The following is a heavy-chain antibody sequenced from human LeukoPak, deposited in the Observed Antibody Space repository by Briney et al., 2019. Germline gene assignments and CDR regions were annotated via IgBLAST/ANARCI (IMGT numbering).Heavy chain of an antibody. V-gene: IGHV3-23*01. CDR3: AKDTLIVVVPAAQFDP. CDR2: ISGSGGGT. J-gene: IGHJ5*02. D-gene: IGHD2-2*01. CDR1: GFTFSSYA. Sequence: GGSLRLSCAASGFTFSSYAMSWVRQAPGKGLEWVSAISGSGGGTYYADSVKGRFTISRDNSKNTLYLQMNSLRAEDTAVYYCAKDTLIVVVPAAQFDPWGQGTLVTVSS.